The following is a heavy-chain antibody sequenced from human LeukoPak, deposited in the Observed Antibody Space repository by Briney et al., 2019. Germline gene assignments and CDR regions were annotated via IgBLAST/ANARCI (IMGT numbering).Heavy chain of an antibody. V-gene: IGHV3-74*01. CDR1: GFTFSSYW. J-gene: IGHJ1*01. CDR2: ITVDENTA. D-gene: IGHD3-10*01. Sequence: PGGSLRLSCTASGFTFSSYWMHWVRQVPGKGLVWVARITVDENTADYADFVKGRFTISRDGAKKTLYLQMNSLRAEDTALYYCAKGPGYFQHWGQGTLVTVSS. CDR3: AKGPGYFQH.